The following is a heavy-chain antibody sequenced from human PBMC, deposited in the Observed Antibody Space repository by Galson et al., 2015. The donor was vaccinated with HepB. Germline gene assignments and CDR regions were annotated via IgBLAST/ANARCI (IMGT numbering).Heavy chain of an antibody. CDR2: ISTYNGNT. D-gene: IGHD4-17*01. CDR1: GYTFIRYG. V-gene: IGHV1-18*01. CDR3: ARDHGPGPGGDYGDY. Sequence: SVKVSCKASGYTFIRYGISWVRQAPGQGLQYMGWISTYNGNTDYAQNLQGRVTMTTDTSTSTVYMDLRSLRSDDTAVYYCARDHGPGPGGDYGDYWGQGTLVTVSS. J-gene: IGHJ4*02.